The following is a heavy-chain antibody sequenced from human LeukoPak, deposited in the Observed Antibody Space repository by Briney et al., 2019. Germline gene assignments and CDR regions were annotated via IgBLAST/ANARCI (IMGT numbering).Heavy chain of an antibody. D-gene: IGHD5-24*01. CDR2: IIPIFGTA. Sequence: ASVKVSCKASGGTFSSYAISWVRQAPGQGLEWMGGIIPIFGTANYAQKFQGRVTITTDESTSTAYMELSSLRSEDTAVYYCAGPSISRDGYNRPFDYWGQGTLVTVSS. CDR3: AGPSISRDGYNRPFDY. J-gene: IGHJ4*02. CDR1: GGTFSSYA. V-gene: IGHV1-69*05.